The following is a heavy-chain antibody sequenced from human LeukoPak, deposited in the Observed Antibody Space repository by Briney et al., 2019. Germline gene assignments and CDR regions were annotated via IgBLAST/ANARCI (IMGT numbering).Heavy chain of an antibody. Sequence: SVKVSCKATGGTFSSYAISWVRQAPGQGLEWMGGIIPIFGTANYAQKFQGRVTITADESTSTAYMELSSLRSEDTAVYYCARGYSSSWSETDYWGQGTLVTVSS. CDR2: IIPIFGTA. J-gene: IGHJ4*02. CDR3: ARGYSSSWSETDY. CDR1: GGTFSSYA. V-gene: IGHV1-69*13. D-gene: IGHD6-13*01.